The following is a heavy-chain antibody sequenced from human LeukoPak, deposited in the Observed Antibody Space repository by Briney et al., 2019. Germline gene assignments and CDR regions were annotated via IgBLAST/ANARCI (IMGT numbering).Heavy chain of an antibody. CDR2: IMIGGNT. V-gene: IGHV4-61*09. J-gene: IGHJ4*02. Sequence: PSQTLSLTCTVSGGSISSGSYYWSWIRQPAGKGLEWIGQIMIGGNTDYNPSLKSRLTISLDTSKNQFSLKLNSMTAADTAVYYCARGGYNYGYIYWGQGTLVTVSS. CDR1: GGSISSGSYY. CDR3: ARGGYNYGYIY. D-gene: IGHD5-18*01.